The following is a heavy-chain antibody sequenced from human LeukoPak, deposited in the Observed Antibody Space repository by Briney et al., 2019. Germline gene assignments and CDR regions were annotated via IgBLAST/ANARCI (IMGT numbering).Heavy chain of an antibody. V-gene: IGHV4-59*08. D-gene: IGHD6-13*01. CDR2: IYYSGST. CDR1: GGSISSYY. J-gene: IGHJ4*02. Sequence: SETLSLTCTVSGGSISSYYWSWIRQPPGKGLEWIGYIYYSGSTSYNPSLKSRVTILVDTSKNQFSLKLNSVTAADTAVYYCARRGAAGQFDYWGQGTLVTVSS. CDR3: ARRGAAGQFDY.